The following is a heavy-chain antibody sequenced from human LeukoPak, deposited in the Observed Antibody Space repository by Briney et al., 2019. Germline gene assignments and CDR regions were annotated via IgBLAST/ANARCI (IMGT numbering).Heavy chain of an antibody. V-gene: IGHV4-39*07. CDR1: GGSISSSSYY. D-gene: IGHD3-10*01. Sequence: PSETLSLTCTVSGGSISSSSYYWGWIRQPPGKGLEWIGSIYYSGSTNYSPSLKSRVTISVDKSKTQFSLRLTSVTAADTAIYYCARGGMVRGVIISRGKPFDYWGQGTLVTVSS. J-gene: IGHJ4*02. CDR3: ARGGMVRGVIISRGKPFDY. CDR2: IYYSGST.